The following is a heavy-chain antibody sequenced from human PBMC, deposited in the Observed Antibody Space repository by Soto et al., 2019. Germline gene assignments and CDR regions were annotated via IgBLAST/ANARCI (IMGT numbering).Heavy chain of an antibody. D-gene: IGHD6-19*01. CDR1: GYSFTSYF. CDR3: AREAVAFDY. J-gene: IGHJ4*01. V-gene: IGHV1-46*01. Sequence: ASVKVSCKESGYSFTSYFMHWVRQAPGQGLEWMGLISPSGCSTSYAQRFQGRVTMTNDTSTSTFYMELSSLTSEDTAVYYCAREAVAFDYWG. CDR2: ISPSGCST.